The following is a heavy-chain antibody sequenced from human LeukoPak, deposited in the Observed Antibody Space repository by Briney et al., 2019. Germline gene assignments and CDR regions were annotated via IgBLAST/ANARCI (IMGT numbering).Heavy chain of an antibody. CDR1: GFTFDDYG. V-gene: IGHV3-20*04. Sequence: GGSLRLSCAASGFTFDDYGMSWVRQVPGKGLAWVSSINWNGGSTRYADSVKGRFTISRDNARNSLYLQMNNLRAEDTALYYCARGGYYDSSAYINAPDYWGRGTLVTVST. CDR3: ARGGYYDSSAYINAPDY. CDR2: INWNGGST. J-gene: IGHJ4*02. D-gene: IGHD3-22*01.